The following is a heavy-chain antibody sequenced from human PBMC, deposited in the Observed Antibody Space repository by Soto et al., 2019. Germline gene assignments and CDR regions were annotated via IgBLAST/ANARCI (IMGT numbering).Heavy chain of an antibody. J-gene: IGHJ4*02. V-gene: IGHV1-69*12. Sequence: QVQLVQSGAEVKKPGSSVKVSCKASGDTFTIFAISWVRQAPGQGLEWMGGIIPTIGTTNYAQRFQGRITITGDDSTGTAYMELSSLKSEETAVYYCARDLGSGYDPGDYWGQGTLVTVSS. D-gene: IGHD5-12*01. CDR3: ARDLGSGYDPGDY. CDR2: IIPTIGTT. CDR1: GDTFTIFA.